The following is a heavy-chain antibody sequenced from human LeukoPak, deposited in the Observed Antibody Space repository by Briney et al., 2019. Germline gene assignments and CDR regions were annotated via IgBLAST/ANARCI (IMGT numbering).Heavy chain of an antibody. V-gene: IGHV4-30-2*01. CDR2: IHHSGST. Sequence: SETLSLTCAVSGGSISSGGYSWSWIRQPPGKGLEWIGYIHHSGSTYYNPSLKSRVTISVDRSKNQFSLKLSSVTAADTAVYYCARGYGDYWGQGTLVTVSS. CDR3: ARGYGDY. CDR1: GGSISSGGYS. D-gene: IGHD4-17*01. J-gene: IGHJ4*02.